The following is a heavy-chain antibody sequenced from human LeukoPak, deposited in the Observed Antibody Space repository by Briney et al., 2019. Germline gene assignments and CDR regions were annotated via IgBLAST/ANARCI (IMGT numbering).Heavy chain of an antibody. D-gene: IGHD3-10*01. Sequence: PGGSLRLSCAASRFTFSNYAMHWVRQAPGEGLEWVAVIWHDGRNQHYADSVKGRFTISRDNSKGTLYLQMNSLRVEDTAVYYCARQTGTYDLDYWGQGTLVTVSS. CDR1: RFTFSNYA. J-gene: IGHJ4*02. V-gene: IGHV3-33*08. CDR2: IWHDGRNQ. CDR3: ARQTGTYDLDY.